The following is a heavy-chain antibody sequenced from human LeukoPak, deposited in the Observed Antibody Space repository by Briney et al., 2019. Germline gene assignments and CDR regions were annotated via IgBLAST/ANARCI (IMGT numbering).Heavy chain of an antibody. CDR1: GFTFSSDA. Sequence: GGSLRLSCAASGFTFSSDAMSWVRQAPGKGLEWVSAISGSGGSTYYADSVKGRFSISRDTSKNTLSLQLNNLRAEDTAVYYCARVLEVFSDAFDIWGQGTTVIVSS. CDR2: ISGSGGST. CDR3: ARVLEVFSDAFDI. D-gene: IGHD3-3*01. J-gene: IGHJ3*02. V-gene: IGHV3-23*01.